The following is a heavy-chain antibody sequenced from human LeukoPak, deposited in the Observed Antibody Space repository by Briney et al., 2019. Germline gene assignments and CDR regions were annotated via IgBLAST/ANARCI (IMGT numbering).Heavy chain of an antibody. J-gene: IGHJ4*02. D-gene: IGHD1-26*01. CDR3: AGKLNALVYFDY. CDR2: MHHTGPT. Sequence: SETLSHTCTVSGGSVTSDYYWSWIRQQPGKGLEWIGYMHHTGPTYYNPSLKSRVSISVDTSKSQFSLNLNSVTAADTAVYFCAGKLNALVYFDYWGQGALVTVSS. V-gene: IGHV4-31*03. CDR1: GGSVTSDYY.